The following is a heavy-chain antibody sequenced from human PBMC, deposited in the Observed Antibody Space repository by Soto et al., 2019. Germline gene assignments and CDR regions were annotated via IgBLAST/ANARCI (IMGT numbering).Heavy chain of an antibody. CDR1: GDSVSSGTYY. Sequence: QVQLQESGPGLVKPSETLSLTCTVSGDSVSSGTYYWSWIRQPPGKGLEWIAYIYYSGSTNYNPSLQSRVTILVDTSSNQFSLKLSSVTAADTAVYYCARYRYCGGDCYYDHYYGMDVWGQGTTVTVSS. V-gene: IGHV4-61*01. CDR3: ARYRYCGGDCYYDHYYGMDV. J-gene: IGHJ6*02. D-gene: IGHD2-21*02. CDR2: IYYSGST.